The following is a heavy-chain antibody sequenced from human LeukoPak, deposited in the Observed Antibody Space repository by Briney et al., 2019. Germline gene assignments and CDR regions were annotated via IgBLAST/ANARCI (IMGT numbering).Heavy chain of an antibody. Sequence: GGSLRLSCAASGFTFNTYSMNWVRQAPGKGLEWLSYISRGSNNIYYADSVKGRFTISRDNSKNTLYLQMNSLRAEDTAVYYCARVPGSYYVDFDYWGQGTLVTVSS. CDR3: ARVPGSYYVDFDY. V-gene: IGHV3-48*01. J-gene: IGHJ4*02. CDR1: GFTFNTYS. D-gene: IGHD3-10*01. CDR2: ISRGSNNI.